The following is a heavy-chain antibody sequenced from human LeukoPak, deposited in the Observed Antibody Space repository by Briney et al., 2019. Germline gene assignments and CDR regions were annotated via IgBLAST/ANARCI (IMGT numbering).Heavy chain of an antibody. J-gene: IGHJ4*02. CDR2: IRYDGSNK. CDR3: AAVVTTTKTMGY. D-gene: IGHD2-21*02. CDR1: GFTFSSYG. V-gene: IGHV3-30*02. Sequence: GGSLRLSCAASGFTFSSYGMHWVRQAPGKGLEWVAFIRYDGSNKYYADSVKGRFTISRDNSKNTLYLQMNSLRAEDTAVYYCAAVVTTTKTMGYWGQGTLVTVSS.